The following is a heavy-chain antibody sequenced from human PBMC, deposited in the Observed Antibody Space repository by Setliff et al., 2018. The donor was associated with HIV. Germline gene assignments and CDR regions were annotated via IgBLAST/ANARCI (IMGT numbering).Heavy chain of an antibody. Sequence: PGGSLRLSCAASGFSESSYWRKGVRQDRGKGLEWVAVIWYDGSNKYYADSVKGRFTISRDNSKNTLYLQMNSLRAEDTAVYYCAKEGYDILTGYYEGRGGMDVWGQGTTVTVSS. CDR3: AKEGYDILTGYYEGRGGMDV. CDR1: GFSESSYW. J-gene: IGHJ6*02. D-gene: IGHD3-9*01. CDR2: IWYDGSNK. V-gene: IGHV3-33*06.